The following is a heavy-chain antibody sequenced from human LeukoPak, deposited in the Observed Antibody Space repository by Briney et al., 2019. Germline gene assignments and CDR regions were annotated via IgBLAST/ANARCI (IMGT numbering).Heavy chain of an antibody. D-gene: IGHD6-6*01. V-gene: IGHV4-38-2*01. J-gene: IGHJ4*02. CDR1: HYSISSGYS. CDR3: ARGTRSSSSGAVDY. Sequence: SETLSLTCAVSHYSISSGYSWGWIRQPPEKGLEWIGSIYHSGSAYYNPSLKSRVTMSVDASKNQFSLRLSSVTAADTAVYYCARGTRSSSSGAVDYWGQGTLVTVSS. CDR2: IYHSGSA.